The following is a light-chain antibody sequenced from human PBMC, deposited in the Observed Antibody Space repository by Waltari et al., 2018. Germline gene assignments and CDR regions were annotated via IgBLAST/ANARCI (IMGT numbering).Light chain of an antibody. Sequence: QSALTQPASGSGSPGQSITISCTGTNRDVGNYNYVPCYQHHPDTAPKVIIFGVRKRPSGVSDRFSGSKSGNTASLTISGLQTEDEADYYCCSYAGTSTLIFGGGTTLTVL. CDR3: CSYAGTSTLI. CDR2: GVR. CDR1: NRDVGNYNY. V-gene: IGLV2-23*02. J-gene: IGLJ2*01.